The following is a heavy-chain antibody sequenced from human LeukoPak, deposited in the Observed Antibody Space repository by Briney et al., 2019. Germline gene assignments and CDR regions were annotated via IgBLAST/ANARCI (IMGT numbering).Heavy chain of an antibody. CDR1: GFTFSSYN. CDR2: ISSSGGYM. V-gene: IGHV3-21*01. Sequence: GGSLRLSCAASGFTFSSYNMNWVRQAPGKGLEWVSSISSSGGYMYYGDSVKGRFTISRDNARNSLYLQMNSLRAEDTAVYYCARERGYSYGYSDYWGQGTLVTVSS. CDR3: ARERGYSYGYSDY. D-gene: IGHD5-18*01. J-gene: IGHJ4*02.